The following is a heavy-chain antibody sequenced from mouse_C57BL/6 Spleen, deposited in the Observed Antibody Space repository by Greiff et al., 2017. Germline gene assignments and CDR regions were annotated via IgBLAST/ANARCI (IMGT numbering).Heavy chain of an antibody. CDR2: IYPSDSET. CDR1: GYTFTSYW. V-gene: IGHV1-61*01. J-gene: IGHJ1*03. CDR3: AREGVTSAWYFDV. Sequence: QVQLQLPGAELVRPGSSVKLSCKASGYTFTSYWMDWVKQRPGQGLEWIGNIYPSDSETHYNQKFKDKATLTVDKSSSTAYMQLSSLTSEDSAVYYCAREGVTSAWYFDVWGTGTTVTVSS. D-gene: IGHD1-2*01.